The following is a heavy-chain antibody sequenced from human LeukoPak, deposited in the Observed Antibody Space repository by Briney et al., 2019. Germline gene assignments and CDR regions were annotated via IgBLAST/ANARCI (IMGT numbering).Heavy chain of an antibody. V-gene: IGHV3-21*01. CDR3: ARLSLYCSSTSCYFDY. J-gene: IGHJ4*02. CDR1: GFTFSSYS. D-gene: IGHD2-2*01. CDR2: ISSSSSYI. Sequence: KTGGSLRLSCAASGFTFSSYSMNWVRQAPGKGREWVSSISSSSSYIYYADSVKGRFTISRDNAKNSLYLQMNSLRAEDTAVYYCARLSLYCSSTSCYFDYWGQGTLVTVSS.